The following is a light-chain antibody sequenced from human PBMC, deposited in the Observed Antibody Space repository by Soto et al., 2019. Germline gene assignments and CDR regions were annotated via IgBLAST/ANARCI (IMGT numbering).Light chain of an antibody. CDR2: AAS. J-gene: IGKJ1*01. CDR3: QQYGSSPRT. CDR1: QSISSNY. Sequence: EIVLTQSPGTLSMSPGERATLSCRASQSISSNYLAWYQQKPGQAPRLLIYAASSRATGIPDRFSGSGSGTDFTVTISRLEAEDYAVYYCQQYGSSPRTFGQGTKVEFK. V-gene: IGKV3-20*01.